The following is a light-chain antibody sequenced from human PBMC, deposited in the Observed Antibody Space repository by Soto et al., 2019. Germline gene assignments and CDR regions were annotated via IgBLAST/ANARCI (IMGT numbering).Light chain of an antibody. CDR2: DVT. J-gene: IGLJ3*02. V-gene: IGLV2-14*03. Sequence: QSALTQPASVSGSPGQSITISCTGTSSDFLFFNSVCWYQQHPGKPPKLIFYDVTIRFLVVSRRFSASRSGNTASLTISGLQADDEAAYYCSSYTTANTLMFGGGTKLTVL. CDR3: SSYTTANTLM. CDR1: SSDFLFFNS.